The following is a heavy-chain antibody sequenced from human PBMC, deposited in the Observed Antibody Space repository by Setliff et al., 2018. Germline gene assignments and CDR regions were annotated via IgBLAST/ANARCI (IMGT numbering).Heavy chain of an antibody. CDR2: INHSGST. V-gene: IGHV4-38-2*02. Sequence: SETLSLTCTVSGYSISSGYYWIWIRQPPGKGLEWIGEINHSGSTNYNPSLKRRVTISVDTSKNQFSLKLSSVTAADTAVYYCARSRAAANDYWGQGTLVTVSS. CDR1: GYSISSGYY. J-gene: IGHJ4*02. D-gene: IGHD6-13*01. CDR3: ARSRAAANDY.